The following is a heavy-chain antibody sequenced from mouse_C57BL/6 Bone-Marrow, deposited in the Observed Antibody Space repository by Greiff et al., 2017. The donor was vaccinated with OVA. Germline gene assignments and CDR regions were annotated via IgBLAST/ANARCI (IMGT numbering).Heavy chain of an antibody. D-gene: IGHD2-3*01. CDR1: GYTFTDYY. CDR3: ARSIDGYYYWYFDV. CDR2: INPNNGGT. V-gene: IGHV1-26*01. J-gene: IGHJ1*03. Sequence: VQLQQSGPELVKPGASVKISCKASGYTFTDYYMNWVKQSHGKSLEWIGDINPNNGGTSYNQKFKGKATLTVDKSSSTAYMELRSLTSEDSAVYYCARSIDGYYYWYFDVWGTGTTVTVSS.